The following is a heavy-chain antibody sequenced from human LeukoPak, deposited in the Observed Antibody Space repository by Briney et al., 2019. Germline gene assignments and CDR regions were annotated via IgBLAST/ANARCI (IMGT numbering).Heavy chain of an antibody. D-gene: IGHD5-24*01. V-gene: IGHV3-53*01. CDR3: TRDQMNY. J-gene: IGHJ4*01. Sequence: GGSLRLSCTASEFTVSRNYMLWVRQAPGKGLEWVSLIFSNGDTHYADSVKGRFTISRDTSKNTVSLQMNSLRVEDTAMYYCTRDQMNYWGHGTLVTVSS. CDR2: IFSNGDT. CDR1: EFTVSRNY.